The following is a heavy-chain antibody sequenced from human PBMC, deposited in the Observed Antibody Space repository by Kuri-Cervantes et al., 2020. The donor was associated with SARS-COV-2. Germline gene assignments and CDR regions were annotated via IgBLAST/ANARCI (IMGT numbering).Heavy chain of an antibody. CDR3: ARDSSGYSWPIDY. V-gene: IGHV3-53*01. CDR2: IYSGGST. Sequence: GGSLRLSCAASGFTVSSNYMSWVRQAPGKGLEWVSVIYSGGSTYYADSVKGRFTISRNNAKNSLCLQMNSLRAEDTAVYYCARDSSGYSWPIDYWGQGTLVTVSS. CDR1: GFTVSSNY. D-gene: IGHD3-22*01. J-gene: IGHJ4*02.